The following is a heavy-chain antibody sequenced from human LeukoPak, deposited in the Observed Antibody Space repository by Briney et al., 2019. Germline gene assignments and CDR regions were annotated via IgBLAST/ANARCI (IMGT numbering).Heavy chain of an antibody. Sequence: PGGSLRLSCAASGFTVRSNYMSWVRQAPGKGLEWVSAISGSGGSTYYADSVKGRFTISRDNSKNTLYLQMNSLRAEDTAVYYCAKDGLSGWYYPYYFDYWGQGTLVTVSS. CDR2: ISGSGGST. D-gene: IGHD6-19*01. CDR3: AKDGLSGWYYPYYFDY. CDR1: GFTVRSNY. V-gene: IGHV3-23*01. J-gene: IGHJ4*02.